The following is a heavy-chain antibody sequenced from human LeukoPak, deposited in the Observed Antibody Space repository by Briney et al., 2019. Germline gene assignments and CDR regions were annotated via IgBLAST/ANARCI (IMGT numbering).Heavy chain of an antibody. V-gene: IGHV4-39*07. J-gene: IGHJ4*02. CDR1: GGSFSSSDYY. D-gene: IGHD3-22*01. Sequence: SETLSLTCTVSGGSFSSSDYYWGWIRQPPGKGLEWIGSIYYSGSTYYNPSLKSRVTISVDTSKNQFSLKLSSVTAADTAVYYCARDRYYYDSSGYYQLDYWGQGTLVTVSS. CDR2: IYYSGST. CDR3: ARDRYYYDSSGYYQLDY.